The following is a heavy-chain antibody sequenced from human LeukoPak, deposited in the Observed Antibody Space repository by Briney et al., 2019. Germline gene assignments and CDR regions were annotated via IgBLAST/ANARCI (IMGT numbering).Heavy chain of an antibody. CDR1: GYSFTTYR. D-gene: IGHD6-13*01. Sequence: GESLKLSCKGSGYSFTTYRIGWVRQMPGKGLEWMGNIYPGDSDTRYSPSFQGQVTISADKSISTAYLQWSSLRAPDTAMYYCARHYSSSWFKVGFDYWGQGTPVTVSS. J-gene: IGHJ4*02. CDR3: ARHYSSSWFKVGFDY. V-gene: IGHV5-51*01. CDR2: IYPGDSDT.